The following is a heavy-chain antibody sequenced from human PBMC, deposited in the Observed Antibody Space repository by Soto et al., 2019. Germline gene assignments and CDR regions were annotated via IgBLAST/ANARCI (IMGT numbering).Heavy chain of an antibody. CDR3: ARGQPLGYCSGGSCKTFDY. J-gene: IGHJ4*02. D-gene: IGHD2-15*01. Sequence: GASVNVSCKASGGAFSSYAISWVRQAPGQGLEWMGGIIPIFGTANYAQKFQGRVTITADKSTSTAYMELSSLRSEDTAVYYCARGQPLGYCSGGSCKTFDYWGQGTLVTVSS. CDR2: IIPIFGTA. V-gene: IGHV1-69*06. CDR1: GGAFSSYA.